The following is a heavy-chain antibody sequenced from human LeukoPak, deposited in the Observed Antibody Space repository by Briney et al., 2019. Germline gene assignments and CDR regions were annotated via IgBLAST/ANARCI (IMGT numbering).Heavy chain of an antibody. V-gene: IGHV4-30-2*01. D-gene: IGHD6-19*01. CDR3: ARHRGSGWYFTNWFDP. CDR1: GGSISSGGYY. CDR2: IYHSGST. Sequence: SETLSLTCTVSGGSISSGGYYWSWIRQPPGKGLEWIGYIYHSGSTYYNPSLKSRVTISVDTSKNQFSLKLSSVTAADTAVYYCARHRGSGWYFTNWFDPWGQGTLVTVSS. J-gene: IGHJ5*02.